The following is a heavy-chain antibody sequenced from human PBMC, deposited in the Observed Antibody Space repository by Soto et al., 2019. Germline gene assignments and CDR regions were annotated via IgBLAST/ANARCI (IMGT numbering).Heavy chain of an antibody. CDR2: IYYSGST. CDR1: GGSISSYY. Sequence: QVQLQESGPGLVKPSETLSLTCTVSGGSISSYYWSWIRQPPGKGLEWIGYIYYSGSTNYNPSLKGRVTISVDTSKNQFSLKLSSVTAADTAVYYCARAPSGYYYYYLDVWGKGTTVTVSS. V-gene: IGHV4-59*01. J-gene: IGHJ6*03. CDR3: ARAPSGYYYYYLDV. D-gene: IGHD2-15*01.